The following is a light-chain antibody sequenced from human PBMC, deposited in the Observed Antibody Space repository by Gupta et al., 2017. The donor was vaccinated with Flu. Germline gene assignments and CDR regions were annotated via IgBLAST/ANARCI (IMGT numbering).Light chain of an antibody. CDR1: QDISNF. Sequence: PSSLSASVGDRVTITCQASQDISNFLNWYQQKPGQAPKLLIFDACEGERGVPSRFSGSGSGTDFTFTISGLQPEDFANYYCQHDDNLPVTFGRGTKVDIK. V-gene: IGKV1-33*01. CDR2: DAC. CDR3: QHDDNLPVT. J-gene: IGKJ4*01.